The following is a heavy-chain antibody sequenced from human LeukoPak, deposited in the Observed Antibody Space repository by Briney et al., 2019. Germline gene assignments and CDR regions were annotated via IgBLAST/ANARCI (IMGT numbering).Heavy chain of an antibody. J-gene: IGHJ3*02. D-gene: IGHD6-13*01. V-gene: IGHV1-69*05. CDR2: IIPIFGTA. CDR1: GGTFSSYA. Sequence: ASVKVSCKASGGTFSSYAISWVRQAPGQGLEWMGGIIPIFGTANYAQKFQGRVTITTDESTGTAYMELSSLRSEDTAVYYCARADYSSSWYDGPSSHAFNIWGQGTMVTVSS. CDR3: ARADYSSSWYDGPSSHAFNI.